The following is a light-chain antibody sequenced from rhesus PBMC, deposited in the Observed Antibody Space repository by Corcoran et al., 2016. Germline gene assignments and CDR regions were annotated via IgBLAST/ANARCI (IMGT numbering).Light chain of an antibody. Sequence: DIQMTQSPSALSASVGDRVTISCRASQNIYSNLAWYQQKPGKAPKLLIKAASSLQSGVPSRFSGSGSGTDYTFPIISLQPEDVATYYCQHDSGTPYSFGQGTKVEIK. J-gene: IGKJ2*01. CDR2: AAS. V-gene: IGKV1-74*01. CDR1: QNIYSN. CDR3: QHDSGTPYS.